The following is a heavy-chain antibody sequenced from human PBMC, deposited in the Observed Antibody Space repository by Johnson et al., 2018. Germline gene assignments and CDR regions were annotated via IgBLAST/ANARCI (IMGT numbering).Heavy chain of an antibody. CDR1: GGSFNNFT. V-gene: IGHV1-69*02. CDR3: AGTDLYNGRSHAAFDI. Sequence: QVQLVESGAEVRKPGSSVKVSCKASGGSFNNFTISWVRQAPGQGLEWMGRIIPIFSVANYAQKFQGRITITADKSTSTAYMELNSLRSEDTAVYFCAGTDLYNGRSHAAFDIWGQGTMVTVSS. J-gene: IGHJ3*02. D-gene: IGHD1-26*01. CDR2: IIPIFSVA.